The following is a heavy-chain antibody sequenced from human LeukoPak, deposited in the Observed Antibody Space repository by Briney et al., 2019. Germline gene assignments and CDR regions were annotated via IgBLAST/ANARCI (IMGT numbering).Heavy chain of an antibody. CDR1: GYTFTSYG. J-gene: IGHJ5*02. CDR3: ARRDLTGSNWFDP. D-gene: IGHD3-9*01. CDR2: ISAYIGNT. V-gene: IGHV1-18*04. Sequence: ASVKVSCKASGYTFTSYGISWVRQATGQGLEWMGWISAYIGNTDYAQKLQGRVTMTTDTSTSTAYMELRSLRSDDTAVYYCARRDLTGSNWFDPWGQGTLVTVSS.